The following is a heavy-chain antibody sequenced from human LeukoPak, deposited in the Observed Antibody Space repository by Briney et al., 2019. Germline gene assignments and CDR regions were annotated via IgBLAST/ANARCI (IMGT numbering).Heavy chain of an antibody. Sequence: PGASLRLSCAASGFTFSRYAMTWVRQAPGKGLGWVSTISGSADSTYYADSVKGRFIISRDNSKNTLYLHMNSLRAEDTAVYYCANLRYDYWGQGTLVTVSS. CDR2: ISGSADST. V-gene: IGHV3-23*01. D-gene: IGHD3-9*01. CDR1: GFTFSRYA. CDR3: ANLRYDY. J-gene: IGHJ4*02.